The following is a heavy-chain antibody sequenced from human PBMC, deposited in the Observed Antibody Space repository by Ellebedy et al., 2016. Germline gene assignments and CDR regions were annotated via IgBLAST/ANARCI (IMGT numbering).Heavy chain of an antibody. D-gene: IGHD3-10*01. CDR1: GLSVSSND. CDR2: IYGGGDS. V-gene: IGHV3-53*01. Sequence: GGSLRLXXAASGLSVSSNDMSWVRQAPGKGLELVSLIYGGGDSYYADSVKGRFTISRDNSKHTLYLQMNTLRAEDTAIYYCATRRSGSFDIWGQGTTVTVSS. J-gene: IGHJ3*02. CDR3: ATRRSGSFDI.